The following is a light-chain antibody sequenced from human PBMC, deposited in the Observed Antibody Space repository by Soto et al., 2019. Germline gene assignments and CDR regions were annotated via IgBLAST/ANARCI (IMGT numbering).Light chain of an antibody. CDR2: DVS. Sequence: SAPAQPPPMSGAPWQSGALSCPVNPSDVGGYNYVSWYQQHPGKAPKLMIYDVSKRPSGVPDRFSGSKSGNTASLTISGLQAEDEADYYCCSYAGSYTYVFGTGTKVTVL. J-gene: IGLJ1*01. CDR3: CSYAGSYTYV. V-gene: IGLV2-11*01. CDR1: PSDVGGYNY.